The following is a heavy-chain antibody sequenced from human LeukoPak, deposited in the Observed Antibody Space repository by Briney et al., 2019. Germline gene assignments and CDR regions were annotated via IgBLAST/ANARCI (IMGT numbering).Heavy chain of an antibody. Sequence: GGSLRLSCAGSGFTVTGNYMSWVGQAPGKGLEWVSVIYSGGSTYYADSVKGRFTISRDNSKNTLYLQMNSLRAEDTAVYHCARSYYRSPYYYLDYWGQGTLVTVTS. D-gene: IGHD3-10*01. CDR1: GFTVTGNY. V-gene: IGHV3-53*01. CDR3: ARSYYRSPYYYLDY. CDR2: IYSGGST. J-gene: IGHJ4*02.